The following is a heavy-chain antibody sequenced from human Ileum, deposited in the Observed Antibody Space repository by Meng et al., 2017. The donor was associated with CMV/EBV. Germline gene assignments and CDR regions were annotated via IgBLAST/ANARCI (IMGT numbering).Heavy chain of an antibody. CDR1: GFTFRNYD. J-gene: IGHJ3*02. Sequence: CAASGFTFRNYDMDWVRQAPGKGLEWVGRIRNKLNSYITEYAASVKGRFTISRDDSENSLYLQMNSLKTEDTAVYYCVRENDGAFDIWGQGTMVTVSS. V-gene: IGHV3-72*01. CDR3: VRENDGAFDI. D-gene: IGHD1-1*01. CDR2: IRNKLNSYIT.